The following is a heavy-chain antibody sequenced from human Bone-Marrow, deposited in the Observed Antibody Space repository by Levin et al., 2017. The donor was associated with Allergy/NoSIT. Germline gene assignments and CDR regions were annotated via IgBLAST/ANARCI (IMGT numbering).Heavy chain of an antibody. V-gene: IGHV3-30*18. D-gene: IGHD2-2*01. CDR2: VSMDGNKK. Sequence: GGSLRLSCAASGFTFSSYAMHWVRQAPGKGLEWVAVVSMDGNKKHFADSVKGRFTISRDNSKNTLSLQMNSLRPEDTSVYYCAKGPSTSWYFDSWGQGTLVTVSS. J-gene: IGHJ4*02. CDR3: AKGPSTSWYFDS. CDR1: GFTFSSYA.